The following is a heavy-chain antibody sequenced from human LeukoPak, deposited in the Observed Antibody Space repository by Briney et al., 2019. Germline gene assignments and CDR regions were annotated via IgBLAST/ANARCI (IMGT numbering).Heavy chain of an antibody. J-gene: IGHJ5*02. CDR2: INPNSGGT. CDR1: GYTLTGFY. D-gene: IGHD3-10*01. Sequence: ASVKVSCKASGYTLTGFYMHWVRQAPGQGLEWMGWINPNSGGTNYAQKFQGRVTMTRDTSISTAYMELSRLRSDDTAVYYCARGQTLLLWFGEINWFDPWGQGTLVTVSS. V-gene: IGHV1-2*02. CDR3: ARGQTLLLWFGEINWFDP.